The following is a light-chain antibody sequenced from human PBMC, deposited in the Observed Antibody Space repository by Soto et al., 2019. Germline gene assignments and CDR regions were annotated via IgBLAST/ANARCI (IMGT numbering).Light chain of an antibody. CDR1: SRDVGSYNL. CDR2: EVS. V-gene: IGLV2-23*02. Sequence: QSALTEPASVSGSPGQSITISCTGTSRDVGSYNLVSWYQQHPGKAPKLMIYEVSKRPSGVSNRFSGSKSGNTASLTISGLQAEDEADYYCCSYAGSSTPNWVFGGGTQLTVL. CDR3: CSYAGSSTPNWV. J-gene: IGLJ3*02.